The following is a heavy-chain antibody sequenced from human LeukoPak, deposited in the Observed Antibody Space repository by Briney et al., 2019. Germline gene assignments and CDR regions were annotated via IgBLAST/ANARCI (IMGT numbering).Heavy chain of an antibody. CDR3: ANMDV. CDR1: GFPFSSYW. Sequence: GSLRLSCVASGFPFSSYWMTWVRQAPGKGLEWVANIKQDGSKKSYVDSVKGRFTISRDNAKNSLYLQMNSLRAEDTAVYYCANMDVWGQGTTVTVSS. V-gene: IGHV3-7*01. CDR2: IKQDGSKK. J-gene: IGHJ6*02.